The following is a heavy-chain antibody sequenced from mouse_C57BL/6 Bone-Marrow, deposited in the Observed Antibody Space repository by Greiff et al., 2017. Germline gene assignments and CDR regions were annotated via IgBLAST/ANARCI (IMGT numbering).Heavy chain of an antibody. CDR2: IYPGSGST. CDR1: GYTFTSYW. J-gene: IGHJ2*01. CDR3: ARNYLPDYFDY. D-gene: IGHD1-1*01. Sequence: QVQLQQPGAELVKPGASVKMSCKASGYTFTSYWINWVKQRPGQGLEWIGEIYPGSGSTNYNEKFNSKATLTVETSTSTAYMQLSSLTSEDSAVYYCARNYLPDYFDYWGQGTTLTVSS. V-gene: IGHV1-55*01.